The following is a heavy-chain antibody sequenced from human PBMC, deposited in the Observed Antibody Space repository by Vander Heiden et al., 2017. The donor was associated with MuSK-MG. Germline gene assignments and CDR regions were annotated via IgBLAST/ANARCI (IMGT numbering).Heavy chain of an antibody. CDR2: MNPNSGNT. Sequence: QVQLVQSGAEVKKPGASVTVSCKASGYTFTSYDINWVRQATGQGLEWMGWMNPNSGNTGYAQKFQGRVTMTRNTSISTAYMELSSLRSEDTAVYYCARAVGATRRRNYYGMDVWGQGTTVTVSS. J-gene: IGHJ6*02. V-gene: IGHV1-8*01. CDR3: ARAVGATRRRNYYGMDV. D-gene: IGHD1-26*01. CDR1: GYTFTSYD.